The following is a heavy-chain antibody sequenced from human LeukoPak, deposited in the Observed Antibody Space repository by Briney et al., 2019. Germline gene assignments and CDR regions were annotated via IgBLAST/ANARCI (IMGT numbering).Heavy chain of an antibody. CDR1: GFTLCTYW. J-gene: IGHJ4*02. V-gene: IGHV3-74*01. CDR2: LSSDWSVT. D-gene: IGHD6-19*01. Sequence: PGGSLRLSCAPSGFTLCTYWMHWVRQGRGKALLSVSRLSSDWSVTNYADSVAGRFTISRDNAKNTLYLQMNRLRAEDTAVYYCVRDRPYTSGLSDYWGQGTLVTVSS. CDR3: VRDRPYTSGLSDY.